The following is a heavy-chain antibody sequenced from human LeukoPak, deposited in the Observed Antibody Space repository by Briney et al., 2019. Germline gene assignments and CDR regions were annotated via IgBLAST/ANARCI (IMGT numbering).Heavy chain of an antibody. CDR1: GFTFSSYG. V-gene: IGHV3-30*03. CDR3: ARDRQISMIVAVKRDAFDI. D-gene: IGHD3-22*01. Sequence: PGRSLRLSCAASGFTFSSYGIHWVRQAPGKGLEWVAVISYDGNNKYYANSVRGRFTISRDNSENTLYLQMSSLRTEDTAVYYCARDRQISMIVAVKRDAFDIWGQGTMVTVSS. J-gene: IGHJ3*02. CDR2: ISYDGNNK.